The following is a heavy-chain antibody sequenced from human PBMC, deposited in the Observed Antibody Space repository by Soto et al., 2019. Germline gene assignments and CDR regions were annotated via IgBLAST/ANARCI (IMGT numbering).Heavy chain of an antibody. CDR1: GGFISNGDYH. J-gene: IGHJ4*02. CDR3: AREGGYDSPHGC. Sequence: SETLSLTCTVSGGFISNGDYHWSWIRQPPGKGLEWIGYTYPSGSTYYNASLRSRVTISIDASKNQFSLKLNPVTAADTAVYYCAREGGYDSPHGCWGQGTLVTAPQ. CDR2: TYPSGST. V-gene: IGHV4-30-4*01. D-gene: IGHD5-12*01.